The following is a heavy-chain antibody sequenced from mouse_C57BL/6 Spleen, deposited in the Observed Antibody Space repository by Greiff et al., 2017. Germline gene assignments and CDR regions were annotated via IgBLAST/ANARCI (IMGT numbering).Heavy chain of an antibody. CDR2: IYPGDGDT. J-gene: IGHJ4*01. D-gene: IGHD3-2*02. CDR1: GYAFSSYW. Sequence: QVQLQQSGPELVKPGASVKISCKASGYAFSSYWMNWVKQRPGKGLEWIGRIYPGDGDTNYNGKFKGKATLTADKSSSTAYMKLSSLTSEDSAVYFCVSGQLRLRYAMDYWGQGTSVTVSS. CDR3: VSGQLRLRYAMDY. V-gene: IGHV1-82*01.